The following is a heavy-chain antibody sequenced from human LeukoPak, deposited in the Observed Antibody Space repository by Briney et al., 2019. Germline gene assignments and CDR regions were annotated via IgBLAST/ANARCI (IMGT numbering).Heavy chain of an antibody. Sequence: GGSLRLSCAAYGFTFSSYWMSWVRQAPGKGLEWVANIKKDGSEKYYVDSVKGRFTISRDNAKNSLYLQMNSLRAEDTAVYYCARDLYRIVVVPDYFDYWGQGTLVTVSS. V-gene: IGHV3-7*01. CDR2: IKKDGSEK. D-gene: IGHD3-22*01. J-gene: IGHJ4*02. CDR3: ARDLYRIVVVPDYFDY. CDR1: GFTFSSYW.